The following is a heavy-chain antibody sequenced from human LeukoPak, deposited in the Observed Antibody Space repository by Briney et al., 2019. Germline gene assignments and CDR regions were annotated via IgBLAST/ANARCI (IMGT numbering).Heavy chain of an antibody. CDR3: ARSGASSPGIDWFDP. D-gene: IGHD1-26*01. V-gene: IGHV3-48*03. CDR2: ISSSGSTI. Sequence: GGSLRLSCAASGFTFSSYEMNWVRQAPGKGLEWVSYISSSGSTIYYADSVKGRFTISRDNAKNSLYLQMNSLRAEDTAVYYCARSGASSPGIDWFDPWGQGTLVTVSS. CDR1: GFTFSSYE. J-gene: IGHJ5*02.